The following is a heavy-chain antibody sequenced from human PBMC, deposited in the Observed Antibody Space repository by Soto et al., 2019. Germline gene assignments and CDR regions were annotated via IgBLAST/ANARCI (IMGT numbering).Heavy chain of an antibody. V-gene: IGHV1-3*05. CDR1: GYTFTSYA. CDR3: ARAVAVPADFDY. D-gene: IGHD6-19*01. Sequence: QVQLVQSGAEEKKPGASVKVSCKASGYTFTSYAMHWVRQAPGQRLEWMGWINAGNGNTKYSQKFQGRVTITRGTPASTAYMELSSLRSEDTAVYYCARAVAVPADFDYWGQGTLVTVSS. CDR2: INAGNGNT. J-gene: IGHJ4*02.